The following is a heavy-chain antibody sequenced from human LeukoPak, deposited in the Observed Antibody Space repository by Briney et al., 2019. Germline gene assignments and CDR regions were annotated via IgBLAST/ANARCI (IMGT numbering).Heavy chain of an antibody. Sequence: SETLSLTCAVYGGSFSGYYWSWIRQPPGKGLEWIGEINHSGSTNYNPSLKSRVTISVDTSKNQFSLKLSSVAAADTAVYYCARSRRGWFDPWGQGTLVTVSS. V-gene: IGHV4-34*01. CDR2: INHSGST. CDR1: GGSFSGYY. J-gene: IGHJ5*02. CDR3: ARSRRGWFDP.